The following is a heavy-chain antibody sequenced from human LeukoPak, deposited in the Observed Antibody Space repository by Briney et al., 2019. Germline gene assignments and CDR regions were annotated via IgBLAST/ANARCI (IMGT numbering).Heavy chain of an antibody. V-gene: IGHV4-59*08. J-gene: IGHJ4*02. Sequence: SETLSLTCTVSGGSISSYYWSWIRQPPGKGLEWIGYIYYSGSTNYNPSLKSRVTISVDTSKNQFSLKLSSVTAADTAVYYCARRAFSSGYYYFDYWGQRTLVTVSS. CDR1: GGSISSYY. CDR2: IYYSGST. CDR3: ARRAFSSGYYYFDY. D-gene: IGHD3-22*01.